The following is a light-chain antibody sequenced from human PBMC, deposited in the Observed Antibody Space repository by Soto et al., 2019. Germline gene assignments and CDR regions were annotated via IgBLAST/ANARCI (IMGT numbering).Light chain of an antibody. CDR1: QSISGS. Sequence: DIQMTQSPSTLSASVGDRVTITCRASQSISGSLAWYQQKQGKAPNLLIYEASNLKSGVQSRISGSGSGTEYSLTISSVQPDDYASYYCQQYSVFWTCGQGTRVEIK. J-gene: IGKJ1*01. CDR2: EAS. V-gene: IGKV1-5*03. CDR3: QQYSVFWT.